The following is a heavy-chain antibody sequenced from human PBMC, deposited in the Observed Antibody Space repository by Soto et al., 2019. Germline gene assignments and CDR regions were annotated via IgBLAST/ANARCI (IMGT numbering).Heavy chain of an antibody. V-gene: IGHV5-51*01. CDR2: IYPGDSDT. Sequence: PGESLKISCKGSGYSFTSYWIGWVRQMPGKGLEWMGIIYPGDSDTRYSPSFQGQVTISADKSISTAYLQWSSLKASDTAMYYFARESYYYDSSGYPYYYGMDVWGQGTTVTVS. D-gene: IGHD3-22*01. CDR1: GYSFTSYW. CDR3: ARESYYYDSSGYPYYYGMDV. J-gene: IGHJ6*02.